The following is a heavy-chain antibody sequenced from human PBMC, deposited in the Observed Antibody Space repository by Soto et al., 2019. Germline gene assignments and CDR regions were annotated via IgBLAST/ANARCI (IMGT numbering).Heavy chain of an antibody. Sequence: SETLSLTCTVSGGSISSYYWTWVRQPPGKGLEWIGYVYYYGSTSYNPSLESRVTISLDTSKNQFSLNLTSVTAADTAVYFCARRPGYGNAFDIWGQGTLVTVSS. D-gene: IGHD5-12*01. CDR1: GGSISSYY. V-gene: IGHV4-59*08. CDR2: VYYYGST. J-gene: IGHJ3*02. CDR3: ARRPGYGNAFDI.